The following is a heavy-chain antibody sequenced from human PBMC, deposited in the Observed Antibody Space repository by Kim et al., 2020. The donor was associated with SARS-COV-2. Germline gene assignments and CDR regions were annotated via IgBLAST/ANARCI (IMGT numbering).Heavy chain of an antibody. Sequence: TNYNPSLKSRVTISVATSKNQFSLKLSSVTAADTAVYYCARGQWLGVGYWGQGTLVTVSS. V-gene: IGHV4-34*01. J-gene: IGHJ4*02. CDR2: T. CDR3: ARGQWLGVGY. D-gene: IGHD6-19*01.